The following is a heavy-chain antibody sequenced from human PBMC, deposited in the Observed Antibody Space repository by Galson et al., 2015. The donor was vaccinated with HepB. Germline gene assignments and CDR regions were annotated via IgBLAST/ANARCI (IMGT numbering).Heavy chain of an antibody. J-gene: IGHJ4*02. CDR3: TSLEISTDY. Sequence: SLRLSCAASGFTFSGSAMHWVRQASGKGLEWVGRIRSKANSYATAYAASVKGRFTISRDDSKNTAYLQMNSLKTEDTAVYYCTSLEISTDYWGQGTLVTVSS. D-gene: IGHD2-2*01. V-gene: IGHV3-73*01. CDR1: GFTFSGSA. CDR2: IRSKANSYAT.